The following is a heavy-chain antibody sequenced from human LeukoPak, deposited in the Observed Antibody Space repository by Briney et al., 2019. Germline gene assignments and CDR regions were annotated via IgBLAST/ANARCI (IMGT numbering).Heavy chain of an antibody. CDR2: INSDGSST. Sequence: GGTLRLSCAASGFTFSSYWMHWVRQAPGKGLVWVSRINSDGSSTSYADSVKGRFTISRDNAKNTLYLQMNSLRAEDTAVYYCATPRGSGSYLAFDYWGQGTLVTVSS. D-gene: IGHD1-26*01. J-gene: IGHJ4*02. V-gene: IGHV3-74*01. CDR3: ATPRGSGSYLAFDY. CDR1: GFTFSSYW.